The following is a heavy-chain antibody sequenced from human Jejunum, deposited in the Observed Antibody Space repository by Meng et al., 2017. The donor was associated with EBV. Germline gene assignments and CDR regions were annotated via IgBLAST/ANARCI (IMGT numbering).Heavy chain of an antibody. D-gene: IGHD3-10*01. Sequence: QVQLQQWGAGLLKPSATLSLTCAVYGGSFSDYYWTWIRQPPGKGLEWIGEINHGGGAIYNPSLKSRVTISVDTSKNQFSLKLSSVTAADTAVYYCARLGGYASGTYYPIDPWGQGTLVTVSS. CDR1: GGSFSDYY. CDR2: INHGGGA. CDR3: ARLGGYASGTYYPIDP. V-gene: IGHV4-34*01. J-gene: IGHJ5*02.